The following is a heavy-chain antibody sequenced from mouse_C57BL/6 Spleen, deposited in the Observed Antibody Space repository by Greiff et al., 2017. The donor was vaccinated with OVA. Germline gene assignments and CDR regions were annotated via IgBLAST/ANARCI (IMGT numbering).Heavy chain of an antibody. CDR2: IYPGSGNT. J-gene: IGHJ4*01. D-gene: IGHD1-1*01. CDR3: ARSGYYGSSSMDY. CDR1: GYTFTDYY. V-gene: IGHV1-76*01. Sequence: QVHVKQSGAELVRPGASVKLSCKASGYTFTDYYINWVKQRPGQGLEWIARIYPGSGNTYYNEKFKGKATLTAEKSSSTAYMQLSSLTSEDSAVDFCARSGYYGSSSMDYWGQGTSVTVSS.